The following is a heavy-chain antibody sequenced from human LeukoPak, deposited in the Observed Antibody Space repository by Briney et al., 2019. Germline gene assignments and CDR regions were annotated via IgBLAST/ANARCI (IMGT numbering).Heavy chain of an antibody. CDR1: GDSIDSGGYY. CDR3: ARVGYSYVINDWSRTGLGAYATKHYYHMDV. V-gene: IGHV4-31*03. Sequence: SETLSLTCSVSGDSIDSGGYYWSWIRQRPGTGLEWIGYISYSESTYYNPSLRSRLTISLDTSENQFSLKLSSVTAADTAVYFCARVGYSYVINDWSRTGLGAYATKHYYHMDVWGKGTTVTVSS. D-gene: IGHD5-18*01. J-gene: IGHJ6*03. CDR2: ISYSEST.